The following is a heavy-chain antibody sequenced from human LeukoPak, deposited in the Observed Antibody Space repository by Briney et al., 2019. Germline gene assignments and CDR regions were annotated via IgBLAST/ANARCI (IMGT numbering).Heavy chain of an antibody. CDR2: MYYSGST. V-gene: IGHV4-39*02. CDR3: VRELNVVVARSGAFDH. CDR1: GGSIRSSSYY. Sequence: SETLSLTCTVSGGSIRSSSYYWGWIRQPPGKGLEWIGSMYYSGSTYYSASLKSRITISVDTSKNQFSLTLSSVTAADTAVYYCVRELNVVVARSGAFDHWGQGILVTVSS. J-gene: IGHJ4*02. D-gene: IGHD2-2*01.